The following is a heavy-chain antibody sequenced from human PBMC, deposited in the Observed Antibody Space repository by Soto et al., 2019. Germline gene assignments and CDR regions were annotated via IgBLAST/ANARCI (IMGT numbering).Heavy chain of an antibody. Sequence: ASVKVSCKASGYTFTRYGISWVRQAPGQGLEWMGWISGYNGDTTYAQKFQGRVTMTIDTSTSTAYMELNSLKTEDTAVYYCVRVALGGRGNRLLDYWGQGTLVTVSS. CDR3: VRVALGGRGNRLLDY. CDR1: GYTFTRYG. V-gene: IGHV1-18*01. D-gene: IGHD3-16*01. CDR2: ISGYNGDT. J-gene: IGHJ4*02.